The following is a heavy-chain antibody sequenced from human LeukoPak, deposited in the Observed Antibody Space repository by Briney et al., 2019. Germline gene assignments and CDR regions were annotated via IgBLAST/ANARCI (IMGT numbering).Heavy chain of an antibody. D-gene: IGHD6-13*01. V-gene: IGHV1-69*04. CDR3: ARARDIAAAGPYYFDY. CDR1: GGTFSSYA. J-gene: IGHJ4*02. Sequence: ASVKVSCTASGGTFSSYAISWVRQAPGQGLEWMGRIIPILGIANYAQKFQGRVTITADKSTSTAYMELSSLRSEDTAVYYCARARDIAAAGPYYFDYWGQGTLVTVSS. CDR2: IIPILGIA.